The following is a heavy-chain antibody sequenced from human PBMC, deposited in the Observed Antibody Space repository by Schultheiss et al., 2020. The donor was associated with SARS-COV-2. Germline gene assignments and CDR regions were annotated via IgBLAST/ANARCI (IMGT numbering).Heavy chain of an antibody. Sequence: GGSLRLSCAASGFTFSSYSMNWVRQAPGKGLEWVSSISSSSSTIYYADSVKGRFTISRDNAKNSLYLQMNSLRDEDTAVYYCARERMYDGGNLDYWGQGTLVTVSS. CDR2: ISSSSSTI. V-gene: IGHV3-48*02. J-gene: IGHJ4*02. CDR3: ARERMYDGGNLDY. CDR1: GFTFSSYS. D-gene: IGHD4-23*01.